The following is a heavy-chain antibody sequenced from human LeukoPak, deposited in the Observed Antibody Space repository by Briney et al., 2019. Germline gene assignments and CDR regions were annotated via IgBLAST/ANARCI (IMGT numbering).Heavy chain of an antibody. Sequence: PGGSLRLSCAASGFTFSSHGMHWVRQAPGKGLEWVAVTWYDGSNKYYADSVKGRFTISRDNSKNTLYLQMNSLRAEDTAVYYCARDGLLWFGDPFDYWGQGTLVTVSS. D-gene: IGHD3-10*01. CDR2: TWYDGSNK. V-gene: IGHV3-33*01. CDR1: GFTFSSHG. J-gene: IGHJ4*02. CDR3: ARDGLLWFGDPFDY.